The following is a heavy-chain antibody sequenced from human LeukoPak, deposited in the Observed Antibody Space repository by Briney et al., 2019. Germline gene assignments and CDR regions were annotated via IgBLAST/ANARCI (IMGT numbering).Heavy chain of an antibody. CDR1: GFTFSSYG. D-gene: IGHD3-22*01. J-gene: IGHJ4*02. CDR3: ARDQGTVVARGVGY. Sequence: HTGGSLRLSCAASGFTFSSYGMHWVRQAPGKGLEWVAFIWYDGSNKDYADSVKGRFTISRDNSKNTVYLQMNSLRAEDTAVYYCARDQGTVVARGVGYWGQGTLVTVSS. CDR2: IWYDGSNK. V-gene: IGHV3-33*01.